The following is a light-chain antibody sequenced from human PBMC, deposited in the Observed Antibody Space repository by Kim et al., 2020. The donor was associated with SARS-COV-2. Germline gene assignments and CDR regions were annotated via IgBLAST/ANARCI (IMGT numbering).Light chain of an antibody. CDR1: AWTRKY. CDR2: KDS. V-gene: IGLV3-25*03. J-gene: IGLJ2*01. Sequence: PGQTARITCSAEAWTRKYVYWYQQKPGQAPVMVIYKDSERPSGIPERFSGSSSGTTVTLTISGVQAEDEADYYCQSADSSGTYPVIFGGGTQLTVL. CDR3: QSADSSGTYPVI.